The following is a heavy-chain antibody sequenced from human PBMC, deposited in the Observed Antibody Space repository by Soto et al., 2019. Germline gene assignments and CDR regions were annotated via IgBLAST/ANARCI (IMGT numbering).Heavy chain of an antibody. CDR1: GGSISSGGYY. J-gene: IGHJ6*02. V-gene: IGHV4-31*03. CDR3: AKWEGLGSDYYYYAMDV. D-gene: IGHD1-26*01. CDR2: IYHSGYT. Sequence: SETLSLTCTVSGGSISSGGYYWTWIRQHPGKGLEWIAYIYHSGYTFYNPSLKSRVTMAVDTSKNQFSLKLRSVTAADTAVYYCAKWEGLGSDYYYYAMDVWGQGTTVTVSS.